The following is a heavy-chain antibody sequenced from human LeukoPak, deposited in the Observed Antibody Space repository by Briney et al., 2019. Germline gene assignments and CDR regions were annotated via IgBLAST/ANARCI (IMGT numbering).Heavy chain of an antibody. D-gene: IGHD3-10*01. Sequence: SETLSLTCTVSGGSITGNSYYWGWIRQPAGKGLEWIGRIYTSGSTNYNPSLKSRVTMSVDTSKNQFSLKLSSVTAADTAVYYCARGGEWFGEWYYFDYWGQGALVTVSS. CDR1: GGSITGNSYY. J-gene: IGHJ4*02. CDR2: IYTSGST. V-gene: IGHV4-61*02. CDR3: ARGGEWFGEWYYFDY.